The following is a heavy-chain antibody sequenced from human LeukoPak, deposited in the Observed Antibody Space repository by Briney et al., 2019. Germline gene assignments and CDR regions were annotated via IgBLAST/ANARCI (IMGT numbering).Heavy chain of an antibody. CDR3: ARAGQLALSYYYMDV. J-gene: IGHJ6*03. V-gene: IGHV3-7*01. D-gene: IGHD6-6*01. CDR1: GFTFSSYW. CDR2: IKQDGSEK. Sequence: GGSLRLSCAASGFTFSSYWMSWVRQAPGKGLEWVANIKQDGSEKYYVDSVKGRFTISRDNAKNSLYLQMNSLRAEDTAVYYCARAGQLALSYYYMDVWGKGTTVTVSS.